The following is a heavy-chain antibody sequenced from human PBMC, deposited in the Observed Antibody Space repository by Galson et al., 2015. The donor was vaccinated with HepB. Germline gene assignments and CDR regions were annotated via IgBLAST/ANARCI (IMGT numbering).Heavy chain of an antibody. Sequence: SVKVSCKASGYTFTGYYMHWVRQAPGQGLEWMGWINPNSGGTNYAQKFQGRVTMTRDTSISTAYMELSRLRSDDTAVYYCAREGGYCSGGSCYRAEYFQHWGQGTLVTVSS. D-gene: IGHD2-15*01. CDR3: AREGGYCSGGSCYRAEYFQH. CDR1: GYTFTGYY. CDR2: INPNSGGT. V-gene: IGHV1-2*02. J-gene: IGHJ1*01.